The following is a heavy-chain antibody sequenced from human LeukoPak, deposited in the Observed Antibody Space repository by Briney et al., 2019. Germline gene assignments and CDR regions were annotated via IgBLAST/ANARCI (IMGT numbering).Heavy chain of an antibody. V-gene: IGHV4-38-2*01. CDR2: IYHSGST. CDR1: GYSISSGYY. CDR3: ARRLYIAAAGIPSPFFDY. D-gene: IGHD6-13*01. J-gene: IGHJ4*02. Sequence: PSETLSLTCAVSGYSISSGYYWGWIRQPPGKGLEWIGSIYHSGSTYYNPSLKSRVTISVDTSENQFSLKLSSVTAADTAVYYCARRLYIAAAGIPSPFFDYWGQGTLVTVSS.